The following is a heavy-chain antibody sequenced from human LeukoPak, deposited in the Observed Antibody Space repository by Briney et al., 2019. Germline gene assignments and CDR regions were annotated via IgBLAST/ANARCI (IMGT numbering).Heavy chain of an antibody. J-gene: IGHJ3*02. CDR3: ARVREWELHAFDI. CDR1: GGSISSSSYY. V-gene: IGHV4-39*01. D-gene: IGHD1-26*01. Sequence: PSETLSLTCTVSGGSISSSSYYWGWLRQPPGKGLQWIGSIYYSGSTYYNPSLKSRVTISVDTSKNQFSLKLSSVTAADTAVYYCARVREWELHAFDIWGQGTMVTVSS. CDR2: IYYSGST.